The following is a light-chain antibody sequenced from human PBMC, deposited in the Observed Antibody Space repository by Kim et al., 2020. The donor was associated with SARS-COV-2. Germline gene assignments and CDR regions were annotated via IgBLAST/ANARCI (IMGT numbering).Light chain of an antibody. CDR2: DIS. J-gene: IGKJ4*01. V-gene: IGKV3-11*01. CDR1: QSVGRS. Sequence: LSLSPGERATLSCRASQSVGRSVAWYQQKPGQAPRLLIYDISDRPTGIPARFSGSGSGTDFTLTISSLEPEDFAVYYCQQRSAWPTFGGGTKLEIK. CDR3: QQRSAWPT.